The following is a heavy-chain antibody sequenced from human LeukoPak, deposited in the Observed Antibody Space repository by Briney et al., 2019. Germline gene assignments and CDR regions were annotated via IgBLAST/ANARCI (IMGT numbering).Heavy chain of an antibody. CDR1: GYTFTGYY. CDR3: ARVGDGYNPHYFDY. CDR2: INPNSGGT. J-gene: IGHJ4*02. D-gene: IGHD5-24*01. V-gene: IGHV1-2*02. Sequence: GASVKVSCKASGYTFTGYYMHWVRQAPGQGLEWMGWINPNSGGTNYAQKFQGRVTMTRDTSISTAYMELSRLRSDDTAVYYCARVGDGYNPHYFDYWGQGTLVTVSS.